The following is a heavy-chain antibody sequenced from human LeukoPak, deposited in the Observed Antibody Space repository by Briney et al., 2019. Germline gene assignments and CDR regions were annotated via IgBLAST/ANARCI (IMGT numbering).Heavy chain of an antibody. CDR2: IYYSGST. CDR1: GGSISSGGYY. D-gene: IGHD7-27*01. CDR3: ARAGSGYYFDF. Sequence: PSQTLSLTCTVSGGSISSGGYYWSWIRQHPGKGLEWIGYIYYSGSTYYDPSLKSRVTISVDTSKNQFSPKLSSVTAADTAVYYCARAGSGYYFDFWGQGTLVTVSS. J-gene: IGHJ4*02. V-gene: IGHV4-31*03.